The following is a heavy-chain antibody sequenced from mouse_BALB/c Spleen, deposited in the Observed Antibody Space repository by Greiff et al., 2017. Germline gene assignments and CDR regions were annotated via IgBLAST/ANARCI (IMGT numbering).Heavy chain of an antibody. J-gene: IGHJ4*01. Sequence: VQLKESGPELGKPGASVKISCKASGYSFTGYNMYWVKQSHRKSLEWIGYIDPYNGGTSYNQKSKGKATLTVDKSSSTAYMHLNSLTSEDTAVYYCNSYDYGNYAMDYWGQGTSVTVSS. V-gene: IGHV1S135*01. D-gene: IGHD2-4*01. CDR1: GYSFTGYN. CDR2: IDPYNGGT. CDR3: NSYDYGNYAMDY.